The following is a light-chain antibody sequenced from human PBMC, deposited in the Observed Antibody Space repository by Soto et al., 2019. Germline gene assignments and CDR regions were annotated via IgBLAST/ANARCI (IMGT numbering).Light chain of an antibody. J-gene: IGLJ2*01. Sequence: QDVVTQEPSLTVSPGGTVTLTCAPSSGAVTSGNYPNWFQQKPGQAPRALIYSTNHKYSWTPARFSGSLLGGKAALTLSGVQPEDEADYYCLLYYGGQLGVFGGGTKLTVL. V-gene: IGLV7-43*01. CDR3: LLYYGGQLGV. CDR2: STN. CDR1: SGAVTSGNY.